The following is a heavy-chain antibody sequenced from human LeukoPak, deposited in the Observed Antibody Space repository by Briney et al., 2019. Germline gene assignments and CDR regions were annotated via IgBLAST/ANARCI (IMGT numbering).Heavy chain of an antibody. CDR2: INPSGGST. D-gene: IGHD5-18*01. Sequence: ASVKVSCTASGYTFTSYYMHWVRQAPGQGLEWMGIINPSGGSTSYAQKFQGRVTMTRDMSTSTVYMELSSLRSEDTAVYYCAREDTAMGPLYWYFDLWGRGTLVTVSS. J-gene: IGHJ2*01. V-gene: IGHV1-46*01. CDR1: GYTFTSYY. CDR3: AREDTAMGPLYWYFDL.